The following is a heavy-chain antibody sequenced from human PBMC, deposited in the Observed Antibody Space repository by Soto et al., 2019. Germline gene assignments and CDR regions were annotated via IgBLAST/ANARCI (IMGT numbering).Heavy chain of an antibody. J-gene: IGHJ3*02. V-gene: IGHV3-33*01. D-gene: IGHD3-3*02. CDR1: GFTFSSFG. CDR2: IWHDGTFT. CDR3: ARDRHFRGGPDDI. Sequence: QVQLVEAGGGVVQSGRSPRLSCAASGFTFSSFGMHWVRQAPVKGLEWVALIWHDGTFTHYADSVKGRFTISRDNSKNMLYLQMNSLRADESAVYYCARDRHFRGGPDDIWGQGTMVTVSS.